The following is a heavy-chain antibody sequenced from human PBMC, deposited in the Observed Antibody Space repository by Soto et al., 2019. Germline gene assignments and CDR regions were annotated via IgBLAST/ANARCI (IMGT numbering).Heavy chain of an antibody. Sequence: SETLSLTCTVSGGSISSYYWCWIRQPPGKGLEWIGYIYYSGSTNYNPSLKSRVTISVDTSKNQFSLKLSSVTAADTAVYYCARAIHSCIDQDANRFDPCGRLAPVTISP. D-gene: IGHD1-26*01. V-gene: IGHV4-59*01. CDR3: ARAIHSCIDQDANRFDP. CDR1: GGSISSYY. CDR2: IYYSGST. J-gene: IGHJ5*02.